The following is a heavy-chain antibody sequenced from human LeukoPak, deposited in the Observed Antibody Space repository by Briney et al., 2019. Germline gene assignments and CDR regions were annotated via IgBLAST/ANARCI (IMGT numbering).Heavy chain of an antibody. Sequence: SETLSLTCTVSGGSISSGGYYWSWIRQHPGKGLEWIGYIHYSGTTYYNPSLKSRVTISVDTSKNQFSLKLSSVTAADTAVYYCARSFHWYFDLWGRGTLVTVSS. D-gene: IGHD3-10*01. CDR1: GGSISSGGYY. J-gene: IGHJ2*01. CDR3: ARSFHWYFDL. CDR2: IHYSGTT. V-gene: IGHV4-30-4*08.